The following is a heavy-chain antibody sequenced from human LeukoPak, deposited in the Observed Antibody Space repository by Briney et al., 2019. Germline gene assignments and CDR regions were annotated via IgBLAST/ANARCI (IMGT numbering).Heavy chain of an antibody. D-gene: IGHD4-17*01. J-gene: IGHJ4*02. V-gene: IGHV3-23*01. CDR2: ISASGSTI. CDR1: GFTFTHYA. Sequence: GGSLRLSCIASGFTFTHYAMAWVRQAPGKGLEWVSDISASGSTIHYADSVKGRFTVSRDNSKNTVFLEMISLRVEDTALYHCAKGHGDWGGNYLDHWGQGAQVTVSS. CDR3: AKGHGDWGGNYLDH.